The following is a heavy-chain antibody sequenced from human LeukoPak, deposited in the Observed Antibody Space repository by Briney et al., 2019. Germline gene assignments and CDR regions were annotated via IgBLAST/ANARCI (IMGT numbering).Heavy chain of an antibody. Sequence: GESLKISCKVSGYIWTNNWIGWVRQVPGKGLEWMGLIYPGHSDTKYSPSFQGQVTISADKSISTAYLQWSSLKASDTAMYYCARHGHVAFEFWGPGTPVTVSS. V-gene: IGHV5-51*01. J-gene: IGHJ4*02. CDR3: ARHGHVAFEF. CDR2: IYPGHSDT. CDR1: GYIWTNNW.